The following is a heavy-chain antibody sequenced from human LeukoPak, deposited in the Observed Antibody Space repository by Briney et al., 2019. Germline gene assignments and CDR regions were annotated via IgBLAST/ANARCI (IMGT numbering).Heavy chain of an antibody. CDR3: ARVRPYSSGWNFDY. CDR1: GYTFTGYY. J-gene: IGHJ4*02. D-gene: IGHD6-19*01. CDR2: IKPNSGGT. Sequence: ASVTVSCKASGYTFTGYYMHWVRQAPGQGREGMGWIKPNSGGTNYAPKFQGRVTMTRDTSISTVYMELSRLTSDDTALYYCARVRPYSSGWNFDYWGQGTLVTVSS. V-gene: IGHV1-2*02.